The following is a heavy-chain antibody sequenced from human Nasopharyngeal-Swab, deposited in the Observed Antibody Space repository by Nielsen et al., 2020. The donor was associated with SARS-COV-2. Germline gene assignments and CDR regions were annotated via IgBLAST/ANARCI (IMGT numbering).Heavy chain of an antibody. CDR2: IYYSGST. J-gene: IGHJ4*02. Sequence: RLAPGEGLEWIGEIYYSGSTTYNPSLKSRVTMSMDRSKNQFSLNLNSVTAADTAVYYCATKDYSGPYWPDFDFWGQGTLVTVSS. CDR3: ATKDYSGPYWPDFDF. D-gene: IGHD2-8*02. V-gene: IGHV4-28*01.